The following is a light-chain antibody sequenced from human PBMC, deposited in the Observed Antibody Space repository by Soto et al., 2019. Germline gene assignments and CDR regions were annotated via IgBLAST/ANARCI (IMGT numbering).Light chain of an antibody. J-gene: IGLJ2*01. Sequence: QSALTQPASVSGSPGQSITISCTGTSSDVGGYVFVSWYQQHPGKAPKLMIYEVSYRPSGVSNRFSGSKSGNTASLTISELQAEDEANYYCSSYTSGNTVIFGGGTKLTVL. CDR1: SSDVGGYVF. V-gene: IGLV2-14*01. CDR3: SSYTSGNTVI. CDR2: EVS.